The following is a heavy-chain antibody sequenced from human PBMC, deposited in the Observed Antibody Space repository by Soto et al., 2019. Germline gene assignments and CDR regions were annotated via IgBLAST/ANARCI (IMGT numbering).Heavy chain of an antibody. J-gene: IGHJ3*02. D-gene: IGHD2-15*01. Sequence: GASVKVSCKASGGTFSSYTISWVRQAPGQGLEWMGRIIPILGIANYAQKFQGRVTITADKSTSTAYMELSSLRSEDTAVYYCARSQIVVVVAATTLDIWGQGTXVTVSS. CDR2: IIPILGIA. CDR1: GGTFSSYT. CDR3: ARSQIVVVVAATTLDI. V-gene: IGHV1-69*02.